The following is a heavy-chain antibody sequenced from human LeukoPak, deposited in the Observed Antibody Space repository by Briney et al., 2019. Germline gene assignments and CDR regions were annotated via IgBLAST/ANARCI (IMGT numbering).Heavy chain of an antibody. J-gene: IGHJ4*02. D-gene: IGHD4-11*01. CDR2: ISGSGGST. CDR3: AKRTDYSNYGPFDY. CDR1: GFTFSSYA. Sequence: GGSLRLSCAASGFTFSSYAMSWVRQAPGKGVEWVSAISGSGGSTYYADSVKGRFTISRDNSKNTLFLQMNSLRAEDTAVYYCAKRTDYSNYGPFDYWGQGTLVTVSS. V-gene: IGHV3-23*01.